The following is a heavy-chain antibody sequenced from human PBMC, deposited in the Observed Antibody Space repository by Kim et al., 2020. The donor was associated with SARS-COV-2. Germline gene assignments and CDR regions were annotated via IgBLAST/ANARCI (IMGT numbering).Heavy chain of an antibody. CDR1: GFTFSSYS. J-gene: IGHJ4*02. CDR3: ARDTLYCSSTSCLQYYFDY. D-gene: IGHD2-2*01. CDR2: ISSSSSYI. Sequence: GGSLRLSCAASGFTFSSYSMNWVRQAPGKGLEWVSSISSSSSYIYYADSVKGRFTISRDNAKNSLYLQMNSLRAEDTAVYYCARDTLYCSSTSCLQYYFDYWGQGTLVTVSS. V-gene: IGHV3-21*01.